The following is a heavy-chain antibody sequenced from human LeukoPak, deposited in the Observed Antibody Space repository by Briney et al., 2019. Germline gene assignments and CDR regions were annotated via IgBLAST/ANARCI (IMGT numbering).Heavy chain of an antibody. Sequence: GASVKVSCKASGYTFTSYVMHWVRQVPGQRLEWMGWINAGNDDTKYSQKFQGRVTITRDTPASTAYMELSSLRSEDTAVYYCARDREGATTPDYWGQGTLVTVSS. CDR3: ARDREGATTPDY. J-gene: IGHJ4*02. CDR2: INAGNDDT. V-gene: IGHV1-3*01. D-gene: IGHD1-26*01. CDR1: GYTFTSYV.